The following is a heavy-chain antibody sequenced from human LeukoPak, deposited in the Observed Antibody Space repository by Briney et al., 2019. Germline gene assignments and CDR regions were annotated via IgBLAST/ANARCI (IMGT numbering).Heavy chain of an antibody. V-gene: IGHV5-51*01. CDR3: ARPSSYGSGSYLDY. Sequence: GGSLKISCQGSGCRFTSYWIGWVRPLPGKGLEWMGIIYPGDSDTRYSPSFQGQVTISADKSISTAYLQWSSLKASDTAMYYCARPSSYGSGSYLDYWGQGTLVTVSS. CDR2: IYPGDSDT. D-gene: IGHD3-10*01. J-gene: IGHJ4*02. CDR1: GCRFTSYW.